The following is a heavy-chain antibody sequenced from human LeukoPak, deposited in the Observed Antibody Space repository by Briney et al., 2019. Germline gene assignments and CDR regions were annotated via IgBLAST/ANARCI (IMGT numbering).Heavy chain of an antibody. Sequence: PSETLSLTCTVSGGSISSYYWSWIRQPPGKGLEWIGYIYYSGSTNYNPSLKSRVTISVDTSKNQSSLKLSSVTAADTAVYYCARQKSEGYYDSSGYLLDYWGQGTLVTVSS. J-gene: IGHJ4*02. CDR2: IYYSGST. CDR1: GGSISSYY. CDR3: ARQKSEGYYDSSGYLLDY. D-gene: IGHD3-22*01. V-gene: IGHV4-59*08.